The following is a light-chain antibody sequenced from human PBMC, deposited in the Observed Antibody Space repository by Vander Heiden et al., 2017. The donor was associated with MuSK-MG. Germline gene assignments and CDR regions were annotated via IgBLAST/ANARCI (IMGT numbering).Light chain of an antibody. CDR2: GAS. CDR1: QSVSSSY. V-gene: IGKV3-20*01. CDR3: QHVGSSPPSS. J-gene: IGKJ2*03. Sequence: EIVLTQSPGTLSLSPGERATLSCRASQSVSSSYLAWYQQKPGQAPRLLIYGASSRATGIPDRFSGSGYGKDFTLTISRREPEDFAVYYCQHVGSSPPSSFGQGTKLEIK.